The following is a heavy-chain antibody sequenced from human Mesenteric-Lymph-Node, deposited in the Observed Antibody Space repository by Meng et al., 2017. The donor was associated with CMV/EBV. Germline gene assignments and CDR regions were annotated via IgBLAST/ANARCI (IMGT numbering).Heavy chain of an antibody. CDR1: GGSISSSSYY. V-gene: IGHV4-39*01. Sequence: SETLSLTCTVSGGSISSSSYYWGWIRQPPGKGLEWLGYIYYTGGSHYNPSLKSRVTISVDTSKNEFSLKVSSVTAADMAVYYCARYSITMDRGYYYGMDVWGQGTTVTVSS. CDR2: IYYTGGS. D-gene: IGHD3-10*01. CDR3: ARYSITMDRGYYYGMDV. J-gene: IGHJ6*02.